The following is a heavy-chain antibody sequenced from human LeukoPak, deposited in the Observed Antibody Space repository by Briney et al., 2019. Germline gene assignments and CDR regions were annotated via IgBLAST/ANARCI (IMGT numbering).Heavy chain of an antibody. V-gene: IGHV3-7*01. Sequence: GGSLRLSCAASGFMFSSYWMTWVRQAPGKGLEWVANIRQDGGEGYYVDSVKGRFTVSRDNAKNTLYLQMNSLRAEDTAVYYCARAGTAMASDYWGQGTLVTVSS. CDR3: ARAGTAMASDY. CDR1: GFMFSSYW. J-gene: IGHJ4*02. CDR2: IRQDGGEG. D-gene: IGHD5-18*01.